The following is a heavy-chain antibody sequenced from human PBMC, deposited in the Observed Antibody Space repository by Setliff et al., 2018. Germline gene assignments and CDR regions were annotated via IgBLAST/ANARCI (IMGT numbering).Heavy chain of an antibody. CDR2: IRPYIGHT. Sequence: GASVKVSCKASGYNLDDFGVNWLRQAPGQGLEWMGRIRPYIGHTIYAQKSQGRVTMTTDAPTSTAYMELTSLRHDDTAVYYCARVVAHTHFYDRSDYYFDGLDIWGQGAKVTVSS. J-gene: IGHJ3*02. CDR1: GYNLDDFG. D-gene: IGHD3-22*01. V-gene: IGHV1-18*01. CDR3: ARVVAHTHFYDRSDYYFDGLDI.